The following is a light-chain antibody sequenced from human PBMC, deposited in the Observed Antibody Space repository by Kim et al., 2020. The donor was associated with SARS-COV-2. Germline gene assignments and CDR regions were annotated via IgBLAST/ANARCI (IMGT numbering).Light chain of an antibody. CDR3: QQFHSHPS. CDR2: AAS. J-gene: IGKJ2*01. V-gene: IGKV1-13*02. Sequence: LAASVGDRVNRTCRESQGISSALAWYQNTPGKPPNLIIYAASHLQSGVPTRISGSGSGKDFLIIISRLQPDDFATYFCQQFHSHPSFGQGTKLEI. CDR1: QGISSA.